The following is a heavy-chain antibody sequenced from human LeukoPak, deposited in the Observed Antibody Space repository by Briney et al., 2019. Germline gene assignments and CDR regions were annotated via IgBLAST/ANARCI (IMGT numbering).Heavy chain of an antibody. CDR3: VRDIRVGAFITRTDC. D-gene: IGHD1-26*01. CDR1: GFTFSSHW. Sequence: GVSLRLSCAASGFTFSSHWMNWVPQVPGKGLVGVSRTDKASRFIRYAASEKGRFAISRDNPKNTLYLQMKSLRAEDTAVYYCVRDIRVGAFITRTDCSGQGALVTVSS. V-gene: IGHV3-74*01. J-gene: IGHJ4*02. CDR2: TDKASRFI.